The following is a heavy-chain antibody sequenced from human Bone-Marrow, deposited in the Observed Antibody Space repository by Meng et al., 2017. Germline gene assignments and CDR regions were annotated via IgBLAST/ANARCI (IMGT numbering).Heavy chain of an antibody. V-gene: IGHV3-30*01. Sequence: VEVVGGGGGVVQPGRSLRLSCAASGFTFSSYAMHWVRQAPGKGLEWVAVISYDGSNKYYADSVKGRFTISRDNSKNTLYLQMNSLRAEDTAVYYCARDPRLLWFGELKTWGQGTLVTVSS. D-gene: IGHD3-10*01. CDR3: ARDPRLLWFGELKT. CDR1: GFTFSSYA. CDR2: ISYDGSNK. J-gene: IGHJ5*02.